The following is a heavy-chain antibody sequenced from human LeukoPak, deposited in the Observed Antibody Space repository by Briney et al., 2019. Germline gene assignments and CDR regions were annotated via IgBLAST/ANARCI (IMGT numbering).Heavy chain of an antibody. CDR1: GGTFSSYA. V-gene: IGHV1-69*01. Sequence: SVKVSCKASGGTFSSYAISWVRQAPGQGLEWMGGIIPIFGTANYAQKFQGRVTITADESTSTAYMELSSLRSEDTAVYYCCIAGADKPPKYYFDYWGQGTPVTVSS. CDR2: IIPIFGTA. D-gene: IGHD1-26*01. J-gene: IGHJ4*02. CDR3: CIAGADKPPKYYFDY.